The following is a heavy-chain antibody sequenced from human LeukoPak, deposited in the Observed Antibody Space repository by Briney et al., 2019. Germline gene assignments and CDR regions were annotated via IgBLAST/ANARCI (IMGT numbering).Heavy chain of an antibody. CDR2: ISAYNGNT. D-gene: IGHD6-13*01. V-gene: IGHV1-18*01. CDR3: ARVGYSSSWPLRGYYYYMDV. CDR1: GYTFTSYG. Sequence: ASVKVSCKASGYTFTSYGISWVRQAPGQGLEWMGWISAYNGNTNYAQKLQGRVTMTTDTSTSTAYMELRSLRSDDTAVYYCARVGYSSSWPLRGYYYYMDVWGKGTTVTVSS. J-gene: IGHJ6*03.